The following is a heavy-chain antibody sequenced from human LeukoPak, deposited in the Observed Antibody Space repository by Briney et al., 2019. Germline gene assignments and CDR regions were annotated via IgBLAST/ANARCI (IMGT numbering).Heavy chain of an antibody. Sequence: KASETLSLTCAVYGGSFSDYYWTWIRQAPGKGLEWIGEINHSGSANYNPSLRSRITMSVDTSKSQFSLKLTSVTAADTAVYYCARDSSYINSPTPPPLDFWGQGTLVTVSS. CDR3: ARDSSYINSPTPPPLDF. D-gene: IGHD3-10*01. CDR2: INHSGSA. CDR1: GGSFSDYY. J-gene: IGHJ4*02. V-gene: IGHV4-34*01.